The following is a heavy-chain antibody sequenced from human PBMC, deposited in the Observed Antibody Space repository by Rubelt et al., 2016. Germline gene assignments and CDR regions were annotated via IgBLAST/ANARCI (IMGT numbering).Heavy chain of an antibody. V-gene: IGHV4-34*01. CDR3: ARGKEGLGVTMMDY. Sequence: QVQLQQWGAGLLKPSETLSLTCAVYGGSFSGYYWSWIRQPPGKGLEWIGEINNSGSTNYNPSLKSRVTISVDTSTNQCSLKLSSVTAADTAVYYCARGKEGLGVTMMDYWGQGTLVTVSS. D-gene: IGHD3-22*01. J-gene: IGHJ4*02. CDR1: GGSFSGYY. CDR2: INNSGST.